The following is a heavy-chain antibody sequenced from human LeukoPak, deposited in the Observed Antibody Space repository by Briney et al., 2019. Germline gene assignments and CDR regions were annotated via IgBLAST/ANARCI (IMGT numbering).Heavy chain of an antibody. CDR1: GVSFSGYY. CDR3: ARGAYSSSWHWYFDL. CDR2: INHSGST. Sequence: SETLSLTWAVYGVSFSGYYWSWIRQPPGKGLEWIGEINHSGSTNYNPALKSRVTISVDTSKNKFSLKLSSVTAADTAVYYCARGAYSSSWHWYFDLWGRGTLVTVSS. J-gene: IGHJ2*01. V-gene: IGHV4-34*01. D-gene: IGHD6-13*01.